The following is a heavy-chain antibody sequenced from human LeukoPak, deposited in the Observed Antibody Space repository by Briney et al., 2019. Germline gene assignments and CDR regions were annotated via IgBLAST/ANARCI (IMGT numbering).Heavy chain of an antibody. CDR2: ISYDGSNK. J-gene: IGHJ4*02. Sequence: GGSLRLSCAASGFTFSSYAMLWVRQAPGMGLEWVAVISYDGSNKYYADSVKGRFTISRDNSKNTLYLQMNSLRAEDTAVYYCAKDPIQRYGDYPPVSGDFDYWGQGTLVTVSS. D-gene: IGHD4-17*01. V-gene: IGHV3-30*04. CDR3: AKDPIQRYGDYPPVSGDFDY. CDR1: GFTFSSYA.